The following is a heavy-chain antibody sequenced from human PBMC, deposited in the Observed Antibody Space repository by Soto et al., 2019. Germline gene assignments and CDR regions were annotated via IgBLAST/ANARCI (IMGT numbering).Heavy chain of an antibody. CDR2: IKSMTDGGTT. Sequence: GGSLRLSCAASGFTFNDYAMHWVRQAPGKGLEWVAGIKSMTDGGTTDHAAPVKGRFAISRDDLKNTLYLQMNTLKTEDTDVYYCTPGALWSNFDYGMDVWGQGTTVTVSS. CDR3: TPGALWSNFDYGMDV. J-gene: IGHJ6*02. CDR1: GFTFNDYA. V-gene: IGHV3-15*07. D-gene: IGHD3-3*01.